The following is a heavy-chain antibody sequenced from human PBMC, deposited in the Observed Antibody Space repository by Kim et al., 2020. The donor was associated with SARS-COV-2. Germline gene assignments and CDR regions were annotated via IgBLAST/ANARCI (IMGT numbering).Heavy chain of an antibody. J-gene: IGHJ5*02. Sequence: SETLSLTCGVSGGSIDTYFWSWVRQSAGAGLEWIGRIFPSGTSVSVDYHPSFRSRVIMSVDMSRNQVFLNLTSVTAADTAVYYCARAPGYSSWFAPWGQGTLVTVSP. CDR2: IFPSGTS. D-gene: IGHD2-15*01. V-gene: IGHV4-4*07. CDR1: GGSIDTYF. CDR3: ARAPGYSSWFAP.